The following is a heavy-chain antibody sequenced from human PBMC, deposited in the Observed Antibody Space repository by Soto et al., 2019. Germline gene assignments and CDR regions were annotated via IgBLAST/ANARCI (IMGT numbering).Heavy chain of an antibody. Sequence: ASVTMSLTWSVARGYLNSGGFYYSRHSQPPGKGLEWLGYIFHSGSTLYTPSLRGRLTLSADTSRNQLSLHLTSVTAADTAVYYCVRGGIAGHWFDPWGQGILVTVSS. CDR3: VRGGIAGHWFDP. J-gene: IGHJ5*02. CDR1: RGYLNSGGFY. CDR2: IFHSGST. V-gene: IGHV4-31*02. D-gene: IGHD2-15*01.